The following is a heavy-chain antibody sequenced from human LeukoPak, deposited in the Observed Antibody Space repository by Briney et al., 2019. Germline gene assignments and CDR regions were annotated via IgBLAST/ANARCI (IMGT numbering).Heavy chain of an antibody. D-gene: IGHD2-15*01. Sequence: PGGSLRLSCAASGFTFSSYWMSWVRQAPGKGLEWVANIKEDGSEKYYVDSVKGRFTISRDNAKNSLYLQMNSLRAEDTAVYYCVRKYCSGGSCYLLDYWGQGTLVTVSS. CDR1: GFTFSSYW. CDR3: VRKYCSGGSCYLLDY. V-gene: IGHV3-7*01. CDR2: IKEDGSEK. J-gene: IGHJ4*02.